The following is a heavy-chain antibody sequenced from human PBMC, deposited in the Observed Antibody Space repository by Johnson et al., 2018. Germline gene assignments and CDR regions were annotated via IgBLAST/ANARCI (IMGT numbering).Heavy chain of an antibody. CDR1: GFTFSSYG. CDR3: GKGEEWLGAGVQH. Sequence: VQLVESGGGVVQPGRSLRLSCAASGFTFSSYGMHWVRQAPGKGLEWVAVISYDGSNKYYADSVKGRFTISRDNSKNTLYLQMNSLRAEDTAVYYCGKGEEWLGAGVQHWGQGALVTVSS. J-gene: IGHJ1*01. D-gene: IGHD6-19*01. V-gene: IGHV3-30*18. CDR2: ISYDGSNK.